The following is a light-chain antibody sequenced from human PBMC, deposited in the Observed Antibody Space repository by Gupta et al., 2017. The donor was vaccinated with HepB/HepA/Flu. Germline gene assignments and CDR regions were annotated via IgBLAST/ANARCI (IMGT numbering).Light chain of an antibody. Sequence: SYVLTQPPSVSVAPGNTASITCGGDNIDIKSVHWYQQRPGQAPVRSVEYTDDRPSGIHDRVSCDTAANTANPETSSVETGDESDDYWQESDSNSANCVFGGGTKLTVL. J-gene: IGLJ3*02. CDR2: YTD. CDR3: QESDSNSANCV. CDR1: NIDIKS. V-gene: IGLV3-21*03.